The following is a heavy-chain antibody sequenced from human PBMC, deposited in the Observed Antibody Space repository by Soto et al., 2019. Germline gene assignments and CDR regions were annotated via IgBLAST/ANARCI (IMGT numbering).Heavy chain of an antibody. CDR2: IYYDGNT. J-gene: IGHJ4*02. V-gene: IGHV4-30-4*01. D-gene: IGHD6-6*01. CDR3: ARSSIAPRLFMYPFDY. Sequence: SETLSLTCTVSGGSISSGDYYWSWIRQPPGKGLEWIGYIYYDGNTYYNPSLKSRVTISLDTSKNQFSLRLNSVTAADTAVYYCARSSIAPRLFMYPFDYWGQGTLVTVSS. CDR1: GGSISSGDYY.